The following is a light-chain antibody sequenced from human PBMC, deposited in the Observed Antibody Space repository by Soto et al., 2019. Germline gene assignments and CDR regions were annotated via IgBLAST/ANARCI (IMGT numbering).Light chain of an antibody. Sequence: EIVLTQSPATLSLSPGERATLSCRASQSVSSDLAWYQQKPGQAPRLLIYDASNRATGIPARFSGGGSGTDFTLTISSLEPEDFAVSYCQQRSNWPRTFGQGTKVEIK. CDR3: QQRSNWPRT. V-gene: IGKV3-11*01. CDR2: DAS. J-gene: IGKJ1*01. CDR1: QSVSSD.